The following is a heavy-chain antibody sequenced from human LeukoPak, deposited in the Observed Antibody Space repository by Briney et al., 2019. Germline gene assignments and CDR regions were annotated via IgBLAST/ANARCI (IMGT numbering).Heavy chain of an antibody. Sequence: GASVKVSCKASGGTFSSYAISWVRQAPGQGLEWMGGIIPIFGTANYAQKFQGRVTITADKSTSTAYMELSSLRSEDTAVYYCARVRRTMVRGVISYYYYMDVWGKGTTVTVSS. CDR3: ARVRRTMVRGVISYYYYMDV. D-gene: IGHD3-10*01. CDR1: GGTFSSYA. J-gene: IGHJ6*03. CDR2: IIPIFGTA. V-gene: IGHV1-69*06.